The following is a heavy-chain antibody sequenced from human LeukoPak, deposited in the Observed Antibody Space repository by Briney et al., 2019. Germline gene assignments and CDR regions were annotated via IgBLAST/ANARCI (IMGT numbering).Heavy chain of an antibody. CDR2: ISSSCSTI. V-gene: IGHV3-48*03. Sequence: GGALRLSCAASGFTFSRYEMNWVRQAPGKGLEWVSYISSSCSTIYYADSLKGRFTISRDNAKNSLYPQMNSLRAEEPAVYYCARARQWLGILDYWGQGPLVTVSS. CDR1: GFTFSRYE. CDR3: ARARQWLGILDY. J-gene: IGHJ4*02. D-gene: IGHD6-19*01.